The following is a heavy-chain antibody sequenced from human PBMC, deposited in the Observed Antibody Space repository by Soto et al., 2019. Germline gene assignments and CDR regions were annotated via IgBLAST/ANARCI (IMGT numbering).Heavy chain of an antibody. D-gene: IGHD6-19*01. CDR3: AKETYVSGWTLDS. CDR1: GFAFSDYS. V-gene: IGHV3-23*01. Sequence: DVQLLESGGGVVQSGGSLRLSCSASGFAFSDYSMHWVRQAPGTGPEWVSAISGGGGNTYYAGSVNGRFTISRDNSRNTLYLEMHSLRDDDTALYYCAKETYVSGWTLDSWGQGTRATVSS. J-gene: IGHJ4*02. CDR2: ISGGGGNT.